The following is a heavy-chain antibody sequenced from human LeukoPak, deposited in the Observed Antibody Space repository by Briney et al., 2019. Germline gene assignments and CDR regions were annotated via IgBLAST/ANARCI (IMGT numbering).Heavy chain of an antibody. CDR2: INPNSGGT. V-gene: IGHV1-2*02. J-gene: IGHJ5*02. CDR3: ARALGSYCSSTSCYAPNSFDP. Sequence: ASVKVSCKASGYTFTDYYMHWVRQAPGQGLEWMGWINPNSGGTNYAQKFQGRVTMTRDTSISTAYMELSRLRSDDTAVYYCARALGSYCSSTSCYAPNSFDPWGQGTLVTVSS. D-gene: IGHD2-2*01. CDR1: GYTFTDYY.